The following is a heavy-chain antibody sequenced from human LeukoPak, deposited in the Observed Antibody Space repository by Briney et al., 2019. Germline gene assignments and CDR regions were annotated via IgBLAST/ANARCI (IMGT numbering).Heavy chain of an antibody. Sequence: SVKVSCKASGGTFSSYAISWVRQAPGQGLEWMGGIIPIFGTANYAQKFQGRVTITADESTSTAYMELSSLRSEDTAVYYCARSIWFGELSYYYYYMDVWGKGTTVTISS. D-gene: IGHD3-10*01. V-gene: IGHV1-69*13. J-gene: IGHJ6*03. CDR1: GGTFSSYA. CDR3: ARSIWFGELSYYYYYMDV. CDR2: IIPIFGTA.